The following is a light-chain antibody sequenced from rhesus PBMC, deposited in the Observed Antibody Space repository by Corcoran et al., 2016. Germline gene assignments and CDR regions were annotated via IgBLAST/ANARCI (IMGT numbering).Light chain of an antibody. CDR2: YTN. J-gene: IGKJ4*01. CDR1: QGITNF. V-gene: IGKV1-32*01. Sequence: DIQMTQSPSSLSASVGDRVTITCRTSQGITNFLNWYQQKPGKAPNLLIYYTNRLKSGVPSRFSGSGSGTEFTLTISSLQPDEFATYYCQQYNIFPLTFGGGTKVEIK. CDR3: QQYNIFPLT.